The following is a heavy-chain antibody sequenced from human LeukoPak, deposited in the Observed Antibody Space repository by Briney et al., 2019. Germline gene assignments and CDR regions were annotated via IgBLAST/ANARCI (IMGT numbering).Heavy chain of an antibody. V-gene: IGHV1-69*02. CDR1: GGTFSSYT. Sequence: GASVKVSCKASGGTFSSYTISWVRQAPGQGLEWMGRIIPILGIANYAQKFQGRVTITADKSTSTACMELSSLRSEDTAVFYWGRGGDLKGELDYWGQGTLVTVSS. J-gene: IGHJ4*02. CDR2: IIPILGIA. CDR3: GRGGDLKGELDY. D-gene: IGHD3-16*01.